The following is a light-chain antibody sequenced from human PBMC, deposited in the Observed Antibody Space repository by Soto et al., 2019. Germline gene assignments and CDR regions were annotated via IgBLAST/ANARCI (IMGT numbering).Light chain of an antibody. J-gene: IGKJ5*01. CDR1: QSIAGY. CDR2: GAS. CDR3: QQYVSPPIT. Sequence: EIVLTQSPATLSLSAGESATLXXRASQSIAGYVAWYQKKPGQAPSIXRYGASSRATGSPDRFSGSGSVTDFTLTISRLEPEDFAVYYCQQYVSPPITFGQGTRLEIK. V-gene: IGKV3-20*01.